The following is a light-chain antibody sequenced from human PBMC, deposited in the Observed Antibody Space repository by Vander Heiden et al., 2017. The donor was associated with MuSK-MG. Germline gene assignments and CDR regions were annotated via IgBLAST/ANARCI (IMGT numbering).Light chain of an antibody. CDR1: QSLLHSDGNHS. V-gene: IGKV2D-29*01. CDR3: RQSIPLPWT. CDR2: EVS. Sequence: DIVMTQTPLSLSVTASQPASISCKSRQSLLHSDGNHSLYWYLQKPGQPPQLLIYEVSTRFSGLAERFSGSGSATHSTLKISRVEAEDVGVYYCRQSIPLPWTFGQGTKVEIK. J-gene: IGKJ1*01.